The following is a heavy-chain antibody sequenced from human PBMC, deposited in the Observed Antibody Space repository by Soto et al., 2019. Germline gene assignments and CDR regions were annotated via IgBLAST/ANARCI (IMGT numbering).Heavy chain of an antibody. Sequence: PGGSLRLSCSASGFTFSSYGMHWVRQAPGKGLEYVSAISDNGVSTYYADSVKGRFTISRDNSKNTLYLQMSSLRPEDTAVYYCVKGPAFYDSSSFDYWGQGTVVTVSS. CDR3: VKGPAFYDSSSFDY. CDR2: ISDNGVST. J-gene: IGHJ4*02. D-gene: IGHD3-22*01. CDR1: GFTFSSYG. V-gene: IGHV3-64D*06.